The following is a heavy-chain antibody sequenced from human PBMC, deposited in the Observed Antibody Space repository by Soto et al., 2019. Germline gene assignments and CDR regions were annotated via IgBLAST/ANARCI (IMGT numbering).Heavy chain of an antibody. D-gene: IGHD3-3*01. CDR2: ISSNGGST. CDR1: GFTFSSYA. CDR3: ARGATSYYDFWSGYYTEYYFDY. V-gene: IGHV3-64*01. Sequence: VQLVESGGGLVQPGGSLRLSCAASGFTFSSYAMHWVRQAPGKGLEYVSAISSNGGSTYYANSVKGRFTISRDNSKNTLYLQMGSLRAEDMAVYYCARGATSYYDFWSGYYTEYYFDYWGQGTLVTVSS. J-gene: IGHJ4*02.